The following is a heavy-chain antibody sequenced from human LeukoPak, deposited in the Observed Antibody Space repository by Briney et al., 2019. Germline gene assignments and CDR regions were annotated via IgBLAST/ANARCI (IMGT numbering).Heavy chain of an antibody. CDR3: ARDPGDWAYYFDY. CDR1: GYTFTGYY. J-gene: IGHJ4*02. D-gene: IGHD3/OR15-3a*01. V-gene: IGHV1-2*02. CDR2: INPNSGGT. Sequence: ASVKVSCKASGYTFTGYYMHWVRQAPGQGLERMGWINPNSGGTNYAQKFQGRVTMTRDTSISTAYMELSRLRSDDTAAYYCARDPGDWAYYFDYWGQGTLVTVSS.